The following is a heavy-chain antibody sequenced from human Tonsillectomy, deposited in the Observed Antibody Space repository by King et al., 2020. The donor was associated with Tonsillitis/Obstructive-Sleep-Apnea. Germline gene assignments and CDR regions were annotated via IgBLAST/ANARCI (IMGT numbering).Heavy chain of an antibody. V-gene: IGHV3-30*18. D-gene: IGHD5-24*01. CDR2: ISKDGSNK. Sequence: VQLVESGGGVVQPGRSLRLSCAASGFTFSSYGMHWVRQAPGKGLEWVAVISKDGSNKYYADSVKGRFTISRDNSKNTQYLQMNSLRAEDTAVYYCAKDSERWLKPDNWGQGALVTVSS. CDR3: AKDSERWLKPDN. CDR1: GFTFSSYG. J-gene: IGHJ4*02.